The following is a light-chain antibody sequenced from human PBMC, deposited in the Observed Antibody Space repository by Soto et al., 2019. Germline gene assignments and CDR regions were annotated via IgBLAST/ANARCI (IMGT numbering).Light chain of an antibody. CDR1: TGAVTSGHY. Sequence: QAVVTQEPSLTVSPGGTVTLTCGSSTGAVTSGHYPYWVQQRSGQAPRTLIYDAVNRHPWTPARFSGSLLGGKAALTLSGAQPEDEGDYYCLLYYGGVVLFGGGTKLTVL. J-gene: IGLJ2*01. CDR3: LLYYGGVVL. CDR2: DAV. V-gene: IGLV7-46*01.